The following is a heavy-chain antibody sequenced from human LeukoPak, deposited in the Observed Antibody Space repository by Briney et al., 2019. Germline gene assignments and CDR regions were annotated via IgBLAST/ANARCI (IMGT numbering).Heavy chain of an antibody. CDR2: ISYDGRNK. V-gene: IGHV3-30*04. Sequence: GGSLRLSRAASGFTFSSYAMHWVRQAPGKGLEWVAVISYDGRNKYYGDSVKGRFTISRDNSKNTLYLQMNSLRAEDTAVYYCAKESDGFLDYWGQGTLVTVSS. D-gene: IGHD5-24*01. J-gene: IGHJ4*02. CDR3: AKESDGFLDY. CDR1: GFTFSSYA.